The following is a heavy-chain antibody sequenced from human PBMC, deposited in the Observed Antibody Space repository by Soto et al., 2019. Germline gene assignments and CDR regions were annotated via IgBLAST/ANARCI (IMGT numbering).Heavy chain of an antibody. CDR2: ISGSGGST. D-gene: IGHD2-21*01. J-gene: IGHJ4*02. Sequence: GGSLRLSCAASGFTFSSYAMSWVRQAPGKGLEWVSAISGSGGSTYYADSVKGRFTISRDNSKNTLYLQMNSLRAEDTAVYYCAKRPNSYPKSLPADYWGQGTLVTVSS. V-gene: IGHV3-23*01. CDR1: GFTFSSYA. CDR3: AKRPNSYPKSLPADY.